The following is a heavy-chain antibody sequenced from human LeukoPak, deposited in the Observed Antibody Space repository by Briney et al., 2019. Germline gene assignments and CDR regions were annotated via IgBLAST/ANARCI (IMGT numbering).Heavy chain of an antibody. J-gene: IGHJ4*02. CDR3: ARVSRYCSSTSCYQPDLDY. V-gene: IGHV1-2*02. CDR2: INPNSGGT. Sequence: ASVRVSCKASGYTFTVYYMHWVRQAPGQGLEWMGWINPNSGGTNYAQKFQGRVTMTRDTSISTAYMELSRLRSDDTAVYYCARVSRYCSSTSCYQPDLDYWGQGTLVTVYS. D-gene: IGHD2-2*01. CDR1: GYTFTVYY.